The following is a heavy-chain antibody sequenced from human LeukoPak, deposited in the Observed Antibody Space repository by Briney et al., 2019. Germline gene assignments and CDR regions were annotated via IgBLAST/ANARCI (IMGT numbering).Heavy chain of an antibody. D-gene: IGHD6-13*01. CDR2: IIPIFGTA. CDR1: GGTFSSYA. CDR3: ASCIAAAGSPPNY. Sequence: SVKVSCKASGGTFSSYAISWVRQAPGQGLEWMGGIIPIFGTANYAQKFQGRVTITADESTSTAYMELSSLRSEDTAVYYCASCIAAAGSPPNYWGQGTLVTVSS. J-gene: IGHJ4*02. V-gene: IGHV1-69*13.